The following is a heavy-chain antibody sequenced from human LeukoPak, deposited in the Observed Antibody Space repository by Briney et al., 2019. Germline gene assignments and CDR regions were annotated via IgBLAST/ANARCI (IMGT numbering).Heavy chain of an antibody. D-gene: IGHD5-18*01. CDR2: IIXIFGTA. CDR1: GTFSSYA. Sequence: GTFSSYAXSWVRQAPGQGLEXMXGIIXIFGTANYAQKFQGRVTITTDESTSTAYMELSSLRSEDTAVYYCARALSVDTAMVNRIYYYYYYMDVWGKGTTVTVSS. CDR3: ARALSVDTAMVNRIYYYYYYMDV. J-gene: IGHJ6*03. V-gene: IGHV1-69*05.